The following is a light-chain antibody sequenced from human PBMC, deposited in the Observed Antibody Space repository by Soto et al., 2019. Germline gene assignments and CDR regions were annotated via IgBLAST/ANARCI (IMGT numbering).Light chain of an antibody. CDR1: QDIRNA. CDR3: LKHNDYPPT. Sequence: DIQMTQSPSSLSASVGDRVTITCRASQDIRNALGWYQQKPGKAPKRLLYAASSFQSGVPSRFSGSGSGTEFTLTISSLQPQDYATNYCLKHNDYPPTFGPGTKVYI. J-gene: IGKJ1*01. V-gene: IGKV1-17*01. CDR2: AAS.